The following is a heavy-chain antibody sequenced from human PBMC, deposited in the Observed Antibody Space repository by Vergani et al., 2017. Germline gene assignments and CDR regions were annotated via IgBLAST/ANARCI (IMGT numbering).Heavy chain of an antibody. CDR2: IYWDDDK. Sequence: ITLKESGPTLVKPPQTLTLTCTFSGFSLSTSGVGVGCIRHPPGKALGWLALIYWDDDKRYSPSLKSRLTITKDNSKNQVVLTMPNMDPVDTATYYCAHRSDYYGSGSYRYWGQGTLVTVSS. D-gene: IGHD3-10*01. V-gene: IGHV2-5*02. CDR1: GFSLSTSGVG. J-gene: IGHJ4*02. CDR3: AHRSDYYGSGSYRY.